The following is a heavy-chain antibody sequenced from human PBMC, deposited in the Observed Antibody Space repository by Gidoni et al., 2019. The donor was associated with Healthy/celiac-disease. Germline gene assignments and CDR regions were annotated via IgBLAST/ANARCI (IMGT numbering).Heavy chain of an antibody. J-gene: IGHJ3*02. CDR2: INTNTGNQ. Sequence: VQLVQSGSELKKPGASVMVSCKASGYTFTSYAMIWVRQAPGQGLEWMGWINTNTGNQTYAQGFTGRFVFSLDTSVSTAYLQISSLKAEDTAVYYCARDIVLLWFGELLSGAFDIWGQGTMVTVSS. D-gene: IGHD3-10*01. CDR1: GYTFTSYA. V-gene: IGHV7-4-1*02. CDR3: ARDIVLLWFGELLSGAFDI.